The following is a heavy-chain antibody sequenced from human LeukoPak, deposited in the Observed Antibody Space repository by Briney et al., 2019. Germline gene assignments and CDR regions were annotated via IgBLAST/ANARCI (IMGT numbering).Heavy chain of an antibody. Sequence: GGSLRLSCAAPGLTVSSNYMTWVRQAPGKGLEWVSTLQSAGGTYYADSVKGRFTISRHISKNTVYLQMNNLRAEDTAVYYCAREGYDSSGYPRLLDYWGQGTLVTVSS. CDR2: LQSAGGT. CDR1: GLTVSSNY. V-gene: IGHV3-53*04. J-gene: IGHJ4*02. CDR3: AREGYDSSGYPRLLDY. D-gene: IGHD3-22*01.